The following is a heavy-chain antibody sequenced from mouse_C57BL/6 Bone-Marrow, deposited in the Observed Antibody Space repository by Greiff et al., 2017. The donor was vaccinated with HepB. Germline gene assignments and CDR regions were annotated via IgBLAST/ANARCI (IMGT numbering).Heavy chain of an antibody. Sequence: EVMLVESGGGLVKPGGSLKLSCAASGFTFSSYAMSWVRQTPEKRLEWVATISDGGSYTYYPDNVTGRFTISRDNAKNNLYLQMSHLKSEDTAMYYCARRYGNYGFAYWGQGTLVTVSA. J-gene: IGHJ3*01. V-gene: IGHV5-4*03. D-gene: IGHD2-1*01. CDR2: ISDGGSYT. CDR1: GFTFSSYA. CDR3: ARRYGNYGFAY.